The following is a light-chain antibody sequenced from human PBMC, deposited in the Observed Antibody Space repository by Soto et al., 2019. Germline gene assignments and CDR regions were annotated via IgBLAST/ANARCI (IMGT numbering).Light chain of an antibody. V-gene: IGKV1-27*01. CDR1: QGISNY. CDR3: RQYGSARWT. Sequence: DIQMTQSPSSLSASLRDRATITCRASQGISNYLAWYQQKPGKVPKLLIYDASTLQSGVPSRFSGSGSGTDVTLLISSLQPEDVTTYYCRQYGSARWTFGQGTKVEIK. CDR2: DAS. J-gene: IGKJ1*01.